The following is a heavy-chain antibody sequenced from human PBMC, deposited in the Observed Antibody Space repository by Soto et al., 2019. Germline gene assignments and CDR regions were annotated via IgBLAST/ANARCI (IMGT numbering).Heavy chain of an antibody. J-gene: IGHJ4*02. CDR2: ISGSGGST. Sequence: EVQLLESGGGLVQPGGSLRLSCAASGFTFSSYAMSWVRQAPGKGLEWVSAISGSGGSTYYADSVKGRFTISRDNSQNTLYLQMNSLRAEYTAVYYCAKDLGSLVIVVTYTYWGQGTLVTVSS. CDR1: GFTFSSYA. V-gene: IGHV3-23*01. CDR3: AKDLGSLVIVVTYTY. D-gene: IGHD5-12*01.